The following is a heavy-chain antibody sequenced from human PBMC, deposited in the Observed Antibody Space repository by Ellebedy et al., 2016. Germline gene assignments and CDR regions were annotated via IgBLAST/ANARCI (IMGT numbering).Heavy chain of an antibody. CDR2: IRSRATSYTT. CDR1: GFSFSEYH. Sequence: GESLKISCAASGFSFSEYHMDWVRQAPGKGLEWIGRIRSRATSYTTEYAASVKGRFTISREDSKNSLYLQMNSLKTEDTAIYYCTKSEEQLTSEFWLAPWGQGTLVTVSS. D-gene: IGHD3-10*01. V-gene: IGHV3-72*01. J-gene: IGHJ5*02. CDR3: TKSEEQLTSEFWLAP.